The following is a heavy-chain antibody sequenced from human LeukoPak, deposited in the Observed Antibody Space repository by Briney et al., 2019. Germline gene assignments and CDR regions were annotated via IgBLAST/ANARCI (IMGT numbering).Heavy chain of an antibody. CDR1: GFTFSSYA. Sequence: PGGSLRLSCAASGFTFSSYAMHWVCQAPGKGLEWVAVISYDGSNKYYADSVKGRFAISRDNSKNTLYLQMNSLRAEDTAVYYCARYCSSTSCRHFDYWGQGTLVTVSS. CDR3: ARYCSSTSCRHFDY. D-gene: IGHD2-2*01. V-gene: IGHV3-30*09. CDR2: ISYDGSNK. J-gene: IGHJ4*02.